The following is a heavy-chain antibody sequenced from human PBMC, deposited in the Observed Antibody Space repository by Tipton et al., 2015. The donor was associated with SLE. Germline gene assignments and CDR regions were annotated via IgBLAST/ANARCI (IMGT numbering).Heavy chain of an antibody. V-gene: IGHV4-59*01. CDR1: GGSFSSYY. CDR3: ARGLDGFGVVRAFDI. J-gene: IGHJ3*02. Sequence: TLSLTCTVSGGSFSSYYWSWIRQPPGKGLEWIGYIYYSGSTNYNPSLKSRVTISVDTSKNQFSLKLSSVTAADTAVYYCARGLDGFGVVRAFDIWGQGTMVTVSS. D-gene: IGHD3-3*01. CDR2: IYYSGST.